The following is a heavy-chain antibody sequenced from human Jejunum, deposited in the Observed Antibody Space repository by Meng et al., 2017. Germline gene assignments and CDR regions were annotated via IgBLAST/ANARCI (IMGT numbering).Heavy chain of an antibody. J-gene: IGHJ4*02. D-gene: IGHD3-10*02. CDR3: ARDWGDVRGGFDF. CDR1: GNRVSRNIAA. Sequence: QAQLQRSGPGLGKPSQTLSLTCAISGNRVSRNIAAWNWIRQAPSRGLEWLGRTYYRSKYYNDYALSVKSRITINPDTSKNQFSLQLNSVTPEDTAIYYCARDWGDVRGGFDFWGQGTLVTVSS. V-gene: IGHV6-1*01. CDR2: TYYRSKYYN.